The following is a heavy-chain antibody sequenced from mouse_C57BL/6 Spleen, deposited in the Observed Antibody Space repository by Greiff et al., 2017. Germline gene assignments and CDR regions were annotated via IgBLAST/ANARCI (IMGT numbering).Heavy chain of an antibody. D-gene: IGHD1-1*01. V-gene: IGHV1-64*01. Sequence: QVQLQQPGAELVKPGASVKLSCKASGYTFTSYWMHWVKQRPGQGLEWIGMIHPNSGSTNYNEKFKSKATLTVDKSSSTAYMQLSSLTSEDSAVYYCARCSSSYYFDYWGQGTTLTVSS. CDR1: GYTFTSYW. CDR3: ARCSSSYYFDY. J-gene: IGHJ2*01. CDR2: IHPNSGST.